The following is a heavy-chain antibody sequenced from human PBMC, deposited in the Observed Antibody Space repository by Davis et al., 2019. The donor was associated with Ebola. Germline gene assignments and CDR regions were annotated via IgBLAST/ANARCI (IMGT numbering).Heavy chain of an antibody. J-gene: IGHJ5*02. V-gene: IGHV4-34*01. D-gene: IGHD5-12*01. Sequence: GSLRLSCAVYGGSFSGYYWSWIRQPPGKGLEWIGEIYHSGSTNYNPSLKSRVTISVDKSKNQFSLKLSSVTAADTAVYYCARDLGWLRSGWFDPWGQGTLVTVSS. CDR1: GGSFSGYY. CDR2: IYHSGST. CDR3: ARDLGWLRSGWFDP.